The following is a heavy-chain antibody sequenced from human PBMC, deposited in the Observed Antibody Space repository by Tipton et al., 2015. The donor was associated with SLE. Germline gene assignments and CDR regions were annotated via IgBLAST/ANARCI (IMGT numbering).Heavy chain of an antibody. D-gene: IGHD4-17*01. Sequence: QLVQSGAEVKKPGESLKISCKGSGYDFATYWIGWVRQMPGKGLEWMGIIYPGDSDTRYSPSLQGQVTISADKSISTAYLQWNSLKASDTATYYCARHGDYWQFDLWGRGTLVTVSS. J-gene: IGHJ2*01. CDR2: IYPGDSDT. CDR3: ARHGDYWQFDL. CDR1: GYDFATYW. V-gene: IGHV5-51*01.